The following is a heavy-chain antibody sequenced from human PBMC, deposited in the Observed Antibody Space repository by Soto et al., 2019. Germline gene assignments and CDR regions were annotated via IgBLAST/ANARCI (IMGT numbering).Heavy chain of an antibody. Sequence: QVQLQESGPGLVKPSQTLSLTCTVSGGSISSGDYYWSWIRQPPGKGLEWIGYIYYSGSTYYNPSLKSRVTISVDTSKNQFSLKLSSVTAADTAVYYCARGVDYDILTGYYKGALDYWGQGTLVTVSS. CDR2: IYYSGST. V-gene: IGHV4-30-4*01. D-gene: IGHD3-9*01. CDR3: ARGVDYDILTGYYKGALDY. CDR1: GGSISSGDYY. J-gene: IGHJ4*02.